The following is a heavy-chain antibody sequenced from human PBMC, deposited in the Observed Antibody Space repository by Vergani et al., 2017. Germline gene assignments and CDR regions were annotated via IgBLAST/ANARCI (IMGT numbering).Heavy chain of an antibody. Sequence: QVQLVQSGAEVKKPGSSVKVSCKASGGTFSSYAITWVRPAPGQGLEWMGGIIPIFGTANYAQKFQGGVTITADKSTSTAYMELSSLRSEDTAVYYCASGDYYDRSGYYTFDYWGQGTLVTVSS. CDR1: GGTFSSYA. CDR2: IIPIFGTA. D-gene: IGHD3-22*01. V-gene: IGHV1-69*06. CDR3: ASGDYYDRSGYYTFDY. J-gene: IGHJ4*02.